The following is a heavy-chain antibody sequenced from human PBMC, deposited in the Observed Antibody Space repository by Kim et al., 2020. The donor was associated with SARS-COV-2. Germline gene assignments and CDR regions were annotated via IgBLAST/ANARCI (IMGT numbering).Heavy chain of an antibody. CDR3: ARGGGSGSYSGDAFDI. CDR1: GVTFSSYD. D-gene: IGHD3-10*01. Sequence: GGSLRLSCAASGVTFSSYDMHWVRQATGKGLEWVSAIGTAGDTYYPGSVKGRFTISRENTKNSLYLQMNSLRAGDTAVYYCARGGGSGSYSGDAFDIWGQGTMVTVSS. CDR2: IGTAGDT. J-gene: IGHJ3*02. V-gene: IGHV3-13*04.